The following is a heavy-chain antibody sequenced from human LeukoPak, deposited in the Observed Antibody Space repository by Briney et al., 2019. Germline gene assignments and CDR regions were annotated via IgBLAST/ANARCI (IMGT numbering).Heavy chain of an antibody. J-gene: IGHJ3*02. Sequence: ASVKVSCKTSGYPFTGYYMHWVRQAPGQGLEWMGWINPNSGGANHAQKFQGRVTVTRDTSISTAYMELSGLRSDDTALYYCARSAQWLVPDTFDIWGQGTMVTVSS. CDR1: GYPFTGYY. D-gene: IGHD6-19*01. CDR3: ARSAQWLVPDTFDI. V-gene: IGHV1-2*02. CDR2: INPNSGGA.